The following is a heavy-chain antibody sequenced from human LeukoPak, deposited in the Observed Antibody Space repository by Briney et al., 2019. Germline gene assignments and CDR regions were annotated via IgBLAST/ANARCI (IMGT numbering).Heavy chain of an antibody. CDR1: GGSFSGYY. CDR2: INHSGST. Sequence: PSETLSLTCAVYGGSFSGYYWSWIRQSPGKGLEWIGEINHSGSTNYNPSLKSRVTISVDTSKTQFSLKLSSVTAADTAVYYCARGVTYDYIWGSSRYTTIDYWGQGTLVTVSS. D-gene: IGHD3-16*02. CDR3: ARGVTYDYIWGSSRYTTIDY. V-gene: IGHV4-34*01. J-gene: IGHJ4*02.